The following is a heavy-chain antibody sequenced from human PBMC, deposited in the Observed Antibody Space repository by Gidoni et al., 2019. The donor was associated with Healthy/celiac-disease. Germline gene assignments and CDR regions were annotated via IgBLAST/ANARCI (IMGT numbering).Heavy chain of an antibody. CDR3: AKGSDSSGYYTDAFDI. Sequence: EVQLVESGGGLVQPGRSLRLSCAASGFPFDDYALHWVRQAPGKGLEWVSGISWNSGSIGYADSVKGRFTISRDNAKNSLYLQMNSLRAEDTALYYCAKGSDSSGYYTDAFDIWGQGTMVTVSS. CDR2: ISWNSGSI. D-gene: IGHD3-22*01. V-gene: IGHV3-9*01. CDR1: GFPFDDYA. J-gene: IGHJ3*02.